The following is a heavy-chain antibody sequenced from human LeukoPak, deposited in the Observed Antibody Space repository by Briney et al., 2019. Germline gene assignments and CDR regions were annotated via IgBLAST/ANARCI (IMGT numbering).Heavy chain of an antibody. V-gene: IGHV1-2*02. CDR3: ADGGGSYGDV. CDR2: FDPNNGGT. D-gene: IGHD1-26*01. CDR1: GYTFTGYY. J-gene: IGHJ3*01. Sequence: ALVKVSCKAFGYTFTGYYMHWVRQAPGQGLEWMGGFDPNNGGTSYAQKVQGRVTITRDTSVSTDYMELSSLRSDDTAVYYCADGGGSYGDVWGQGTMVAVSS.